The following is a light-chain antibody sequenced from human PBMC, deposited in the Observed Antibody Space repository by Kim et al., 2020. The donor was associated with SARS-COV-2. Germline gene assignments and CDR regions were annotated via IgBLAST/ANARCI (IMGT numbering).Light chain of an antibody. CDR2: RNN. Sequence: QAGLTQPPSVSKGLRQAATLTCTGTSNNVGNYGAAWLQQHLGHPPKLLSYRNNNRPSGISEGLSASRSGNTASLTITGLQPENEADYYCSAWDSSLTAWVFGGGTQLTVL. CDR1: SNNVGNYG. V-gene: IGLV10-54*01. J-gene: IGLJ3*02. CDR3: SAWDSSLTAWV.